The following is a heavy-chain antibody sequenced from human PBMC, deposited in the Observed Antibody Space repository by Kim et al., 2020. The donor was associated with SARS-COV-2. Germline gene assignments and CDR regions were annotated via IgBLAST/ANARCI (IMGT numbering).Heavy chain of an antibody. Sequence: LSLTCAASGFTFSSYSMNWVRQAPGKGLEWVSSISSSSSYIYYADSVKGRFTISRDNAKNSLYLQMNSLRAEDTAVYYCARDLGSDNWGGYYHYGMDVWGQGTTVTVSS. CDR1: GFTFSSYS. CDR3: ARDLGSDNWGGYYHYGMDV. CDR2: ISSSSSYI. J-gene: IGHJ6*02. V-gene: IGHV3-21*01. D-gene: IGHD7-27*01.